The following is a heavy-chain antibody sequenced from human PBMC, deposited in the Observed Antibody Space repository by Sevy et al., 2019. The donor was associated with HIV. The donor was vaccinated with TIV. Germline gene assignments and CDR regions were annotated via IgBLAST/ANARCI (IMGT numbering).Heavy chain of an antibody. J-gene: IGHJ1*01. Sequence: GGSLRLSCVASGFIVNNYWMTWVRQAPGKGLEWVSSISSISSYIYYADSVKGRFTISRDNAKNSLYLQMNSLRAEDTALYYCARDGDEEYFQNWGQGTLVTVSS. V-gene: IGHV3-21*01. CDR2: ISSISSYI. CDR1: GFIVNNYW. CDR3: ARDGDEEYFQN. D-gene: IGHD7-27*01.